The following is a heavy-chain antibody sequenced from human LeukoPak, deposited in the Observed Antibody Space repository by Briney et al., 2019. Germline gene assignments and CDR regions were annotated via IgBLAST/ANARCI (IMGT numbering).Heavy chain of an antibody. J-gene: IGHJ4*02. CDR3: ATRDFAPGPYYYGSGSYYLTD. D-gene: IGHD3-10*01. CDR1: GFTFSSYG. V-gene: IGHV3-30*02. Sequence: GGSLRLSCAASGFTFSSYGMHWVRQAPGKGLEWVAFIRYDGSNKYYADSVKGRFTISRDNSKNTLYLQMNSLRAEDTAVYYCATRDFAPGPYYYGSGSYYLTDWGQGTLVTVSS. CDR2: IRYDGSNK.